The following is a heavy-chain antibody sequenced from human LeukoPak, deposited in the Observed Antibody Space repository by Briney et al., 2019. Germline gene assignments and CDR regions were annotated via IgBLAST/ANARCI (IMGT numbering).Heavy chain of an antibody. D-gene: IGHD2-15*01. CDR2: IKQDGSEK. CDR1: GFTFSSYW. Sequence: GGSLRLSCAASGFTFSSYWMSWVRQAPGKGLEWVANIKQDGSEKYYVDSVKGRFTISRDNAKNSLYLQMNSLRAEDTAVYYCARGCSGGSCYGAEFDYWGQGTLVTVSS. V-gene: IGHV3-7*01. CDR3: ARGCSGGSCYGAEFDY. J-gene: IGHJ4*02.